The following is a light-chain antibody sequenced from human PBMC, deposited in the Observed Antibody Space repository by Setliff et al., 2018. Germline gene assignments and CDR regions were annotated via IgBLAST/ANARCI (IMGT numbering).Light chain of an antibody. Sequence: QSVLTQPPSVSGAPGQRVTISCTGDTSNIGAGYDVHWYQQLPGTAPKLLIFDTVNRPSGVPDRFSGSKSGTSASLAITGLQAEDEADYYCQSYDDILSGHVVFGGGTKVTAL. CDR3: QSYDDILSGHVV. CDR1: TSNIGAGYD. CDR2: DTV. J-gene: IGLJ3*02. V-gene: IGLV1-40*01.